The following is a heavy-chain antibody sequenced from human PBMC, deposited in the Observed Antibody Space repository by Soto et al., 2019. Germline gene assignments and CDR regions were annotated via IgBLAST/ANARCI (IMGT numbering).Heavy chain of an antibody. J-gene: IGHJ3*02. CDR1: GGSLSGSY. D-gene: IGHD3-10*01. CDR2: VYNSETT. V-gene: IGHV4-59*08. Sequence: QVQLQESGPGLVKPSETLSLTCTVSGGSLSGSYWHWIRQPPGKGLEWIGFVYNSETTSYNPSLKSRLSISVDTSKNQFFLKLSSVTAADTAVYHCVRQVDASGSYAYDIWGEGTMVTVSS. CDR3: VRQVDASGSYAYDI.